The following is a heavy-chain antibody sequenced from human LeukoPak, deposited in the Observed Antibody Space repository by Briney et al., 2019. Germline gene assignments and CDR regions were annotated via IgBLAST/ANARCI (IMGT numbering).Heavy chain of an antibody. V-gene: IGHV3-21*01. Sequence: GSLRLSCAASGFTFSSYSMNWVRQAPGKGLEWVSSISSSSSYIYYADSVKGRFTISRDNAKNSLYLQMNSLRAEDTAVYYCARDPRQYCSSTSCAGAGDVWGKGTTVTVSS. CDR2: ISSSSSYI. D-gene: IGHD2-2*01. CDR1: GFTFSSYS. J-gene: IGHJ6*04. CDR3: ARDPRQYCSSTSCAGAGDV.